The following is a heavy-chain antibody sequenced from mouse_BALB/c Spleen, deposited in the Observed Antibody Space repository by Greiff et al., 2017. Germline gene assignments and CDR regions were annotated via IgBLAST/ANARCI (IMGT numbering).Heavy chain of an antibody. CDR3: ARWYDRLGMDY. CDR2: IDPENGNT. V-gene: IGHV14-1*02. CDR1: GFNIKDYY. D-gene: IGHD2-3*01. Sequence: EVHLVESGAELVRPGALVKLSCKASGFNIKDYYMHWVKQRPEQGLEWIGWIDPENGNTIYDPKFQGKASITADTSSNTAYLQLSSLTSEDTAVYYCARWYDRLGMDYWGQGTSVTVSS. J-gene: IGHJ4*01.